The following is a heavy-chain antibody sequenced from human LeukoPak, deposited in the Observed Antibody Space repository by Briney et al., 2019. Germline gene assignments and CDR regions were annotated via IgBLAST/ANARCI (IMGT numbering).Heavy chain of an antibody. J-gene: IGHJ3*02. CDR2: INPSWCST. V-gene: IGHV1-46*01. CDR3: AIIAAATTGGDDDAFDI. D-gene: IGHD6-13*01. Sequence: ASVKVSCEASGYPLTSYYMHCVTQAPGQAFECMGIINPSWCSTICAQKFQGRVSMSRDTSISTAYMQLSSLRSDDAAIYYCAIIAAATTGGDDDAFDIWGEGTMVTVSS. CDR1: GYPLTSYY.